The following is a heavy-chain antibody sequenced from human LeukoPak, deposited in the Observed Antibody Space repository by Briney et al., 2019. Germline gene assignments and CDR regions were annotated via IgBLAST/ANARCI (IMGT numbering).Heavy chain of an antibody. D-gene: IGHD6-6*01. CDR2: ITDTGGST. CDR1: GFTFRSYA. V-gene: IGHV3-23*01. J-gene: IGHJ4*02. CDR3: AKGSLAARPYYFDY. Sequence: GGSLRLSCAASGFTFRSYAMSWVRQAPGKGLEWVSAITDTGGSTWYADSVTGRFTISRDNSKNTLYLQMNGLRAEDTALYYCAKGSLAARPYYFDYWGQGTLVTVSS.